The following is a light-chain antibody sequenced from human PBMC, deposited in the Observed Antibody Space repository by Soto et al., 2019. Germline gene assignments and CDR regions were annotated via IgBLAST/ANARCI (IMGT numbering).Light chain of an antibody. CDR3: QQYDTSPFT. J-gene: IGKJ4*01. CDR2: VAS. CDR1: QTISSSY. Sequence: EIVLTQSPGTLSLSPGDRATLSCRASQTISSSYIAWYQHKPGQAPRLLIYVASSRATGIPDRFSARGSGTDFTLTISGLEPEDFAVYNCQQYDTSPFTFGGGTKVEIK. V-gene: IGKV3-20*01.